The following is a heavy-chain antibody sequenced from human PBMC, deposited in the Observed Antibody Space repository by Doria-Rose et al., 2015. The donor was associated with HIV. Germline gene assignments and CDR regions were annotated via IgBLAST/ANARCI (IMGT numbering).Heavy chain of an antibody. Sequence: QVQLVQSGPVLVKPTETLTLTCTVSGVSLSSPGMGVSWIRQPPGKALEWLANIFSDDERSYKPSLKSRLTISRGTYKSQVVLTMTDMDPVDTATYYCARIKSSRWYHKYYFDFWGQGTLVIVSA. D-gene: IGHD6-13*01. CDR2: IFSDDER. V-gene: IGHV2-26*01. CDR1: GVSLSSPGMG. CDR3: ARIKSSRWYHKYYFDF. J-gene: IGHJ4*02.